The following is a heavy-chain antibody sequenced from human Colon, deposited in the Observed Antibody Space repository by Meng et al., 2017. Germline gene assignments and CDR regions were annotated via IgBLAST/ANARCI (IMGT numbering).Heavy chain of an antibody. CDR2: ISSSSS. D-gene: IGHD2-15*01. CDR3: ARGRVVVVASPSDY. J-gene: IGHJ4*02. V-gene: IGHV3-21*01. Sequence: EVQLVESGGGVGKPGGCLRLSCAASGFTFSSYSMNWVRQAPGKGLEWVSSISSSSSYADSVKGRFTISRDNAKNSLYLQMNSLRAEDTAVYYCARGRVVVVASPSDYWGQGTLVTVSS. CDR1: GFTFSSYS.